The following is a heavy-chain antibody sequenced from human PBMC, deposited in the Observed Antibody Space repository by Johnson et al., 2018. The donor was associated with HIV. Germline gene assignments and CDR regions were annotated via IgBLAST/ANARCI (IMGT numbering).Heavy chain of an antibody. D-gene: IGHD3-3*02. J-gene: IGHJ3*02. CDR1: GFTFSNYW. V-gene: IGHV3-74*01. Sequence: VQLVESGGGVVRPGGSLRLSCAASGFTFSNYWMHWVRQAPGKGLVWVSRVNSDGSSLSYADSVKGRFTISRDNAKNTLYLQMNSLRAEDTAAYYCARELSHDAFDIWGQGTMVTVSS. CDR3: ARELSHDAFDI. CDR2: VNSDGSSL.